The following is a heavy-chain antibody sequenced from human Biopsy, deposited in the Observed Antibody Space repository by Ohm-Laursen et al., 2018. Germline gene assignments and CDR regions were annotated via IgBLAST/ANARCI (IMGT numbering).Heavy chain of an antibody. CDR1: GDSVTKYY. D-gene: IGHD4-23*01. CDR2: IHHSGST. J-gene: IGHJ4*02. Sequence: SETLSLTCTVSGDSVTKYYWSWIRQPPGKGLECIGNIHHSGSTNYNPSLKSRLTISVDTSKNQFSLKLSSVTAADTAVYYCARGSNDFGGLYFPRWGQGTLLTVSS. V-gene: IGHV4-59*02. CDR3: ARGSNDFGGLYFPR.